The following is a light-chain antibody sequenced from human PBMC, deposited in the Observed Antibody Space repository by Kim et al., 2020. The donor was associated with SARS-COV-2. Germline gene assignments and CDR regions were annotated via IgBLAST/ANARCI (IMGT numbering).Light chain of an antibody. Sequence: QSVLTQPPSASGTPGQTVTISCSGRRSNVGNNPVTWFQQVPRTAPKLLMSNDNQRPSGVPDRFSASKSGTSASLAIGGLQSEDEAVYYCGSWDDSLSGRVFGGGTKVTVL. CDR2: NDN. CDR1: RSNVGNNP. V-gene: IGLV1-44*01. J-gene: IGLJ3*02. CDR3: GSWDDSLSGRV.